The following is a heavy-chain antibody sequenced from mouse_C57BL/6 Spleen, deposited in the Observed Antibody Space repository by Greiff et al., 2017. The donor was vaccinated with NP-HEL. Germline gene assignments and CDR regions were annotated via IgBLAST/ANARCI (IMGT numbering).Heavy chain of an antibody. CDR1: GFTFSDYY. Sequence: DVRLVESEGGLVQPGSSMKLSCTASGFTFSDYYMAWVRQVPEKGLEWVANINYDGSSTYYLDSLKSRFIISRDNAKNILYLQMSSLKSEDTATYYCASEGYGSSYWYFDVWGTGTTVTVSS. V-gene: IGHV5-16*01. CDR2: INYDGSST. J-gene: IGHJ1*03. CDR3: ASEGYGSSYWYFDV. D-gene: IGHD1-1*01.